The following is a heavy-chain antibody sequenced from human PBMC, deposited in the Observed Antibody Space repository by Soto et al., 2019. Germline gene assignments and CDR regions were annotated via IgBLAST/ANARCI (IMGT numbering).Heavy chain of an antibody. Sequence: QLQLLESGPGLVKPSETLSLTCSVSGGSISSGPYSWGWIRQPPGKGLEWIGTFHYSGRTYYSPSLESRVTISVDTSKNQFSLKVSSVTAPDAAVFYCARLAGYCSGTSCYGYYGMDVWGQGTTVTVPS. D-gene: IGHD2-2*01. CDR1: GGSISSGPYS. CDR3: ARLAGYCSGTSCYGYYGMDV. V-gene: IGHV4-39*01. CDR2: FHYSGRT. J-gene: IGHJ6*02.